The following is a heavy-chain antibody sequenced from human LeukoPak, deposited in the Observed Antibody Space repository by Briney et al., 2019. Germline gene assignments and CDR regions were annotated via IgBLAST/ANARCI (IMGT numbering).Heavy chain of an antibody. CDR2: IYPGDSDT. V-gene: IGHV5-51*01. Sequence: GESLKISCKGSGYSFTTYWIGWVRQMPGKGLEWMGIIYPGDSDTRYSPSFQGQVTISADKSISTAYLQWSSLKASDTAMYYCARHPNPEYCSSTNCYTDCWGQGTLVTVSS. J-gene: IGHJ4*02. CDR3: ARHPNPEYCSSTNCYTDC. CDR1: GYSFTTYW. D-gene: IGHD2-2*02.